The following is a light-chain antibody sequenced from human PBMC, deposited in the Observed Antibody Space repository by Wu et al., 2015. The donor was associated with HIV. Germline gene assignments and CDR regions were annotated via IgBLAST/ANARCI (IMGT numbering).Light chain of an antibody. CDR1: QSISSW. J-gene: IGKJ1*01. Sequence: DIQMTQSPSTLSASVGDRVTITCRASQSISSWLAWYQQKPGKAPKLLIYKASSLESGVPSRFSGSGSGTEFTLTISSLQPDDFATYYCQQYNSYSQGTFGQGT. V-gene: IGKV1-5*03. CDR2: KAS. CDR3: QQYNSYSQGT.